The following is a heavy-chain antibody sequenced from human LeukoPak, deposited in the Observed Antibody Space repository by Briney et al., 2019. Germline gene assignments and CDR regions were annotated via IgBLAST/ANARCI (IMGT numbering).Heavy chain of an antibody. CDR1: GGSISSYY. Sequence: SETLSLTCTVSGGSISSYYWSWIRQPPGKGLEWIGYIYYSGSTKYNPSLKSRVTISVDTSKNQFSLKLSSVTAADTAVYYCGKANSKRVGGYFDYWGQGTLVTVSP. CDR3: GKANSKRVGGYFDY. D-gene: IGHD4-11*01. V-gene: IGHV4-59*12. J-gene: IGHJ4*02. CDR2: IYYSGST.